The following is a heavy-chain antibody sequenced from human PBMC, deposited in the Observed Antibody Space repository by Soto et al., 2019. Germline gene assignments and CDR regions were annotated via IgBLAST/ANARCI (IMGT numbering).Heavy chain of an antibody. CDR3: ARSTYYDILTGSYYYYAMDV. D-gene: IGHD3-9*01. CDR1: GFTVGSNY. J-gene: IGHJ6*02. V-gene: IGHV3-53*01. CDR2: IYSEGTP. Sequence: GGSLRLSCAASGFTVGSNYMSWVRQAPGKGLEWVSVIYSEGTPYYADSVKGRFTISRENSNNTLYLHMNNLRAEDTAVYYCARSTYYDILTGSYYYYAMDVWGQGATVTVSS.